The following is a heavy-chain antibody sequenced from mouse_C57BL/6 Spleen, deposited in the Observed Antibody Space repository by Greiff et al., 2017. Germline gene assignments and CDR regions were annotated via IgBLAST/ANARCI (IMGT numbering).Heavy chain of an antibody. CDR2: ISSGSSTI. D-gene: IGHD1-1*01. Sequence: DVQLVESGGGLVKPGGSLKLSCAASGFTFSDYGMHWVRQAPEKGLEWVAYISSGSSTIYYADTVKGRFTISRDNAKNTLFLQMTSLRSEDTAMYYCARLYYGSSFAYWGQGTLVTVSA. V-gene: IGHV5-17*01. CDR1: GFTFSDYG. CDR3: ARLYYGSSFAY. J-gene: IGHJ3*01.